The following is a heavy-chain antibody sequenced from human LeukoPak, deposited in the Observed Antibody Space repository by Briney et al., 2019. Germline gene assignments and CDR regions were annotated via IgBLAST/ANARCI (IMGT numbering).Heavy chain of an antibody. CDR3: ARGVGATNTYNWFDP. CDR2: IYYSGST. J-gene: IGHJ5*02. Sequence: SETLSLTCTVSGGSISSYYWSWIRQPPGKGLEWIGYIYYSGSTNYNPSLKSRVTISVDTSKNQFSLKLSSVTAADTAVYYCARGVGATNTYNWFDPWGQGTLVTVSS. D-gene: IGHD1-26*01. V-gene: IGHV4-59*01. CDR1: GGSISSYY.